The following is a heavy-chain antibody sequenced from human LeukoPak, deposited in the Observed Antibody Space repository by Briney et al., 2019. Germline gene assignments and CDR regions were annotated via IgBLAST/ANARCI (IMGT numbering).Heavy chain of an antibody. CDR2: ISAYNGNT. V-gene: IGHV1-18*01. CDR1: GYTFTSYG. CDR3: ARDLFYYDSSGPFDC. J-gene: IGHJ4*02. Sequence: GASVKVSCKASGYTFTSYGISWVRQAPGQGLEWMGWISAYNGNTNYAQKLQGRVTMTTDTSTSTAYMALRSLRSDDTAVYYCARDLFYYDSSGPFDCWGQGTLVTVSS. D-gene: IGHD3-22*01.